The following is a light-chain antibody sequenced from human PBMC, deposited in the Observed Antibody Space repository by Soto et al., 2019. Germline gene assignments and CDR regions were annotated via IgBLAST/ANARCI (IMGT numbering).Light chain of an antibody. CDR2: DAS. V-gene: IGKV3-20*01. CDR1: QSVRSGH. CDR3: HQYDAWPLT. Sequence: ESVLTQSPGTLSLSPGNRATLSCRASQSVRSGHLAWYQQKPGQAPRLVIYDASTRATGIPDRFSGGGSGTDFTLTISRVEPEDFAVYYCHQYDAWPLTFGGATKVEIK. J-gene: IGKJ4*01.